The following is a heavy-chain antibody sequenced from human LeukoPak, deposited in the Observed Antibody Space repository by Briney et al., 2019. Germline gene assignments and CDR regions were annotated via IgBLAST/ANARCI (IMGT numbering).Heavy chain of an antibody. V-gene: IGHV5-51*01. Sequence: GESLKISCRGSGYSFTTYWINWVRQMPGKGLEWMGIIYPGKSDVRHSPSFQGQVTIAADESISTAYLQWTSLTPSDTAMYYCARDSGGYGSGPEAFDFWGQGTMVSVSS. CDR1: GYSFTTYW. J-gene: IGHJ3*01. D-gene: IGHD3-10*01. CDR2: IYPGKSDV. CDR3: ARDSGGYGSGPEAFDF.